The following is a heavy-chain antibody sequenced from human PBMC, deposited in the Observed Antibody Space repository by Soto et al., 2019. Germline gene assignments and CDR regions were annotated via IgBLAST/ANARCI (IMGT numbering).Heavy chain of an antibody. J-gene: IGHJ4*02. CDR1: GGSISSGDYY. CDR3: ASGLGELLYQYYFDY. Sequence: SETLSLTCTVSGGSISSGDYYWSWIRQPPGKGLEWIGYIYYSGSTYYNPSLKSRVTISVDTSKNQFSLKLSSVTAADTAVYYCASGLGELLYQYYFDYWGQGTLVTVSS. V-gene: IGHV4-30-4*01. D-gene: IGHD3-10*01. CDR2: IYYSGST.